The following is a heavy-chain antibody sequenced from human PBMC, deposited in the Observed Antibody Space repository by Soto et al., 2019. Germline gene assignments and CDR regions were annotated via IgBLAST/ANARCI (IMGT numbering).Heavy chain of an antibody. J-gene: IGHJ6*02. D-gene: IGHD1-1*01. CDR2: INPSGGST. CDR1: GYTFTSYY. V-gene: IGHV1-46*01. Sequence: ASVKVSCKASGYTFTSYYVHWVRQAPGQGLEWMGIINPSGGSTNYAQKFQGRVTLTRDTSTSTVYMELSSLRSEDTAVYYCANNLDGHDVWGQGTTVTVSS. CDR3: ANNLDGHDV.